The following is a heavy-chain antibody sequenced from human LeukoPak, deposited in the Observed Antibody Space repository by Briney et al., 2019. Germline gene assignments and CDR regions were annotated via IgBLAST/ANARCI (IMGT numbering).Heavy chain of an antibody. Sequence: PGGSLRLSCAASGFTFSSSPMGWVRQAPGKGLEWVSSIHAGGSDPFYGDSVQGRFTISRDNSKNTLSLQLNSLRVEGTAVYFCAKGGHHFNPFFYRGQGTLVTVSS. V-gene: IGHV3-23*01. CDR1: GFTFSSSP. CDR2: IHAGGSDP. CDR3: AKGGHHFNPFFY. J-gene: IGHJ4*02. D-gene: IGHD3-3*01.